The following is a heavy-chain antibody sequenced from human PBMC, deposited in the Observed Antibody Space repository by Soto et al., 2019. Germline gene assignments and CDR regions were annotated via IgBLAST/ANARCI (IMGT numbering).Heavy chain of an antibody. Sequence: ASVKVSCKASGYTFTGYYMHWVRQAPGRGLEWMGWINPNSGGTNYAQKFQGWVTMTRDTSISTAYMELSRLRSDDTAVYYCARRYCSGGSCFDAFDIWGQGTMVTVSS. CDR1: GYTFTGYY. D-gene: IGHD2-15*01. J-gene: IGHJ3*02. CDR3: ARRYCSGGSCFDAFDI. CDR2: INPNSGGT. V-gene: IGHV1-2*04.